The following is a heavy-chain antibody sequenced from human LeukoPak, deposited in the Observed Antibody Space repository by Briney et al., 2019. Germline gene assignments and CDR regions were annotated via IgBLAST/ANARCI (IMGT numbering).Heavy chain of an antibody. D-gene: IGHD4-23*01. J-gene: IGHJ4*02. Sequence: GSLRLSCAASGFTFSDYAMSWVRQAPEKGPEWVSAISGSGVSTSFSDYYLDSVRGRFTISRDSSKNTLYLQMNSLRPEDTAVYYCAKDRSGGGNFGRAPEFWGQGTLVTVSS. CDR3: AKDRSGGGNFGRAPEF. CDR2: ISGSGVST. CDR1: GFTFSDYA. V-gene: IGHV3-23*01.